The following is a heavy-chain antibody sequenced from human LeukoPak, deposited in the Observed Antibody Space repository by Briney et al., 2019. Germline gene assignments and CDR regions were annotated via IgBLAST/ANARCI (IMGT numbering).Heavy chain of an antibody. D-gene: IGHD3-3*01. Sequence: SGGSLRLSSAASGFTFSSYAMSWVRQAPGKGLEWVSAISGSGGSTYYADSVKGRFTISRDNSKNTLYLQMNSLRAEDTAVYYCAKVYSLYTYDFWSGYYTVYFDYWGQGTLVTVSS. CDR2: ISGSGGST. CDR1: GFTFSSYA. J-gene: IGHJ4*02. CDR3: AKVYSLYTYDFWSGYYTVYFDY. V-gene: IGHV3-23*01.